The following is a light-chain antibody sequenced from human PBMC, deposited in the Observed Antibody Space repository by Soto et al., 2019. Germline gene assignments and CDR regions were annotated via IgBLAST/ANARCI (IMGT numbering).Light chain of an antibody. J-gene: IGKJ5*01. CDR2: GAS. Sequence: PQSPSALSASVGDRVTIICRASQSVSARLAWYQQKPGQAPRLLISGASSRATGIPDRFSGSGSGTDFTLTISRLEPEDFALYYCQHYVERSPITFGQGTRLEIK. CDR1: QSVSAR. V-gene: IGKV3-20*01. CDR3: QHYVERSPIT.